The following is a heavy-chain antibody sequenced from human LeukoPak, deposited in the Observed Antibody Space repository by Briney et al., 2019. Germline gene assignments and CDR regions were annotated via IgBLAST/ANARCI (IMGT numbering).Heavy chain of an antibody. Sequence: SETLSLTCSVSGGSISSGGYYWSCIRQHTGKGLEWIGNIYYSGSTYYNPSLKSRVTISVDTSKNQFSLKLNSVTAADTAVYYCARQGSSGVHYIDYWGQGTLVTVSS. CDR3: ARQGSSGVHYIDY. D-gene: IGHD6-19*01. J-gene: IGHJ4*02. V-gene: IGHV4-31*03. CDR2: IYYSGST. CDR1: GGSISSGGYY.